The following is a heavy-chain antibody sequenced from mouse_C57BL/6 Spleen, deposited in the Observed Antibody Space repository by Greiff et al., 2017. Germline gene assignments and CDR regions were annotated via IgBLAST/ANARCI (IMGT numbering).Heavy chain of an antibody. CDR1: GYTFTSYW. Sequence: QVQLQQPGTELVKPGASVKLSCKASGYTFTSYWMHWVKQRPGQGLEWIGNINPSNGGTNYNEKFKSKATLTVDKSSSTAYMQLSSLTSEDSAVYYCARGEGIYYDYGNAMDYWGQGTSVTVSS. D-gene: IGHD2-4*01. J-gene: IGHJ4*01. V-gene: IGHV1-53*01. CDR3: ARGEGIYYDYGNAMDY. CDR2: INPSNGGT.